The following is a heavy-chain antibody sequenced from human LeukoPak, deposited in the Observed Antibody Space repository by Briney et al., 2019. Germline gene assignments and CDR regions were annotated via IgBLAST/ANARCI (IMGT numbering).Heavy chain of an antibody. CDR3: ARSSYDSSGYYSHLDY. Sequence: SETLSLTCTVSGGPISSYYWSWIRQPPGKGLEWIGYIYYSGSTNYNSSLKSRVTISVDTSKNQFSLKLSSVTAADTAVYYCARSSYDSSGYYSHLDYWGQGTLVTVSS. J-gene: IGHJ4*02. CDR2: IYYSGST. V-gene: IGHV4-59*01. D-gene: IGHD3-22*01. CDR1: GGPISSYY.